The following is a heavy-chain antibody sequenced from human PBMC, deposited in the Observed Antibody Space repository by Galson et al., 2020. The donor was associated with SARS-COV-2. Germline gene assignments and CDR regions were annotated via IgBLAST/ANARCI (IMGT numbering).Heavy chain of an antibody. D-gene: IGHD4-17*01. Sequence: NSGGSLRLSCAASGFTFSSYSMNWVRQAPGKGLEWVSSISSSSSYIYYADSVKGRFTISRDNAKNSLYLQMNSLRAEDTAVYYCASLLTVTTLGRWFDPCGQGTLVTVSS. V-gene: IGHV3-21*01. CDR1: GFTFSSYS. J-gene: IGHJ5*02. CDR2: ISSSSSYI. CDR3: ASLLTVTTLGRWFDP.